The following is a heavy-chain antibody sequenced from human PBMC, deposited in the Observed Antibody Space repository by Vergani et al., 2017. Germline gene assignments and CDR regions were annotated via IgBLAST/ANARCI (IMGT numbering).Heavy chain of an antibody. Sequence: QVQLQESGPGLVKPSETLALTCSVSGFSFTEDHFWGWIRQPPGKGLEWIGYIYYSGSTYYNPSLKSRVTISVDTSKNQFSLKLSSVTAADTAVYYCARHRTRXSGSSTDYYYYMDVWGKGTTVTVSS. CDR2: IYYSGST. CDR1: GFSFTEDHF. V-gene: IGHV4-30-4*08. CDR3: ARHRTRXSGSSTDYYYYMDV. J-gene: IGHJ6*03. D-gene: IGHD2-2*01.